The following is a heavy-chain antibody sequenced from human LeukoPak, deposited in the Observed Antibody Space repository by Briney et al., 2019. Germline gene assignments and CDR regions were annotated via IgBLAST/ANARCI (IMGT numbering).Heavy chain of an antibody. V-gene: IGHV4-59*01. J-gene: IGHJ6*03. CDR3: ARGTYYYYYMDV. CDR1: GGSISSYY. Sequence: SETLSLTCTVSGGSISSYYWSWIRQPPGKGLEWIGYIYYSGSTNYSPSLKSRVTISVDTSKNQFSLKLSSVTAADTAVYYCARGTYYYYYMDVWGKGTTVTVSS. CDR2: IYYSGST.